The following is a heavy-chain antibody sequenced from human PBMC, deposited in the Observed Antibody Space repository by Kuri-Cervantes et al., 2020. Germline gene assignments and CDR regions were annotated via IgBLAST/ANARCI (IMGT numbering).Heavy chain of an antibody. CDR1: GFTFSSYW. Sequence: GGSLRLSCAASGFTFSSYWMSWVRQAPGKGLEWVANIKQDGSEKYYVDSVKGRFTISRDNAKNSLYLQMNSLRAVDTAVYYCARGVRGPDQKEGKSWFDPWGQGTLVTVSS. CDR3: ARGVRGPDQKEGKSWFDP. V-gene: IGHV3-7*01. CDR2: IKQDGSEK. D-gene: IGHD1-14*01. J-gene: IGHJ5*02.